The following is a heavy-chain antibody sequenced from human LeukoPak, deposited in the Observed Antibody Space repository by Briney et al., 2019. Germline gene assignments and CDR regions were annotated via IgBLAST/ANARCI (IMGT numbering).Heavy chain of an antibody. J-gene: IGHJ4*02. CDR2: ISGSGHST. V-gene: IGHV3-23*01. D-gene: IGHD1-26*01. Sequence: GGSLRLPCAASGFTFSSYAMSWVRQAPGKGLEWVSAISGSGHSTYYADSVKGRFTISRDNSKNTLYLQMNSLRAEDTAIYYCAKVGIVGATKTYFDYWGQGTLVTVSS. CDR1: GFTFSSYA. CDR3: AKVGIVGATKTYFDY.